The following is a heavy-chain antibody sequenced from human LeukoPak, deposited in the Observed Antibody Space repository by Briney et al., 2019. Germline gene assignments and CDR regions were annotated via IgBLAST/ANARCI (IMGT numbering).Heavy chain of an antibody. Sequence: GGSLRLSCAASGFTFSSYAMHWVRQAPGKGLEYVSAISSNGSSTYYANSVKGRFTISRDNPKNTLYLQMGSLRAEDMAVYYCARGGTRLVWYYFDYWGQGTLVTVSS. V-gene: IGHV3-64*01. CDR1: GFTFSSYA. CDR3: ARGGTRLVWYYFDY. CDR2: ISSNGSST. D-gene: IGHD3-10*01. J-gene: IGHJ4*02.